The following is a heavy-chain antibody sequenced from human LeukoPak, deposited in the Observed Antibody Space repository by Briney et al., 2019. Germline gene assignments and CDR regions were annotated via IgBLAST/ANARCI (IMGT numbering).Heavy chain of an antibody. V-gene: IGHV1-24*01. CDR3: ARGADWQRLEYYYYYMDV. CDR1: GYTLTELS. CDR2: FDPEDGET. Sequence: ASVKVSCKVSGYTLTELSMHWVRQAPGKGHEWMGGFDPEDGETIYAQKFQGRVTMTEDTSTDTAYMELRSLRSEDTAVYYCARGADWQRLEYYYYYMDVWGKGTTVTVSS. D-gene: IGHD3-9*01. J-gene: IGHJ6*03.